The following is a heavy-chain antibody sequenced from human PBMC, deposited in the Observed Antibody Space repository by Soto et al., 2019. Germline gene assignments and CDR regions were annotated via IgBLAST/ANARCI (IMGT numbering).Heavy chain of an antibody. D-gene: IGHD3-3*01. Sequence: PGGSLTLSCAASGFAFTSYVMSWVRQAPGKGLEWVSAISGRGDSTYYADSVKGRFSISRDNSKNTLYLEMNSLSAEDTAVYYCANPFGFLEWLPELYVWGKGTTVTVSS. CDR3: ANPFGFLEWLPELYV. J-gene: IGHJ6*04. CDR2: ISGRGDST. V-gene: IGHV3-23*01. CDR1: GFAFTSYV.